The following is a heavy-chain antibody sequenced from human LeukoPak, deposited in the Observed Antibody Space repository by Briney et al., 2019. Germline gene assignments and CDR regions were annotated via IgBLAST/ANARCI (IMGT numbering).Heavy chain of an antibody. Sequence: PSETLSLTCTVSGGSITSGSYYWSWIRQPGGKGLEWIGRIYTSGSINYNPSLKSRVTISEDTSKNQFSLKLSSVTAADTAVYYCARGGSGWFEFDYWGQGTLVTVSS. CDR2: IYTSGSI. J-gene: IGHJ4*02. CDR1: GGSITSGSYY. CDR3: ARGGSGWFEFDY. V-gene: IGHV4-61*02. D-gene: IGHD6-19*01.